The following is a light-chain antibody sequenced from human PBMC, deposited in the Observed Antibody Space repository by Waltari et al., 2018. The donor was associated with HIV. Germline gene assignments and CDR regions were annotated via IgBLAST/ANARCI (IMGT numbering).Light chain of an antibody. CDR2: DIS. CDR1: QSVSSTN. J-gene: IGKJ4*01. CDR3: HQYATSPLT. V-gene: IGKV3-20*01. Sequence: EIVLTQSPGTLSLSPGERATLSCRASQSVSSTNLAWYQQRPGQAPRLVMYDISTRATDIPDRFSGSGSGTDFTLTISRLEPEDFAVYYCHQYATSPLTFGGGTKVEIK.